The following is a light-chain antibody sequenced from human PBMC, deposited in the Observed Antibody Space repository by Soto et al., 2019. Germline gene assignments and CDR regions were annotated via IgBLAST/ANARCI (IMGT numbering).Light chain of an antibody. CDR3: MLATHWPWT. CDR1: QSLVHTDGNTY. CDR2: KVS. J-gene: IGKJ1*01. Sequence: DVVMTQSPLSLPVTLGQPASISCTSSQSLVHTDGNTYLSWFQQRPGQSPRRVIYKVSDWDSGVPDRFSGSGSGTYYTLKISRVEAEDVGVYSCMLATHWPWTFGQGTKVEIK. V-gene: IGKV2-30*02.